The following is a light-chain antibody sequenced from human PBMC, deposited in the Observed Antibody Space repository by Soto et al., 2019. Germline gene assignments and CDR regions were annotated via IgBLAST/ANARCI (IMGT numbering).Light chain of an antibody. CDR3: SSFTSSSTYV. CDR1: SSDVGSYNR. Sequence: QSALTQPPSVSGSPGQSVTISCTGTSSDVGSYNRVSWYQQPPGTAPKLMIYDVSNRPSAVPDRFSGSKSGNTASLTISGLQPEDEADYYCSSFTSSSTYVFGTGTKLTFL. V-gene: IGLV2-18*02. CDR2: DVS. J-gene: IGLJ1*01.